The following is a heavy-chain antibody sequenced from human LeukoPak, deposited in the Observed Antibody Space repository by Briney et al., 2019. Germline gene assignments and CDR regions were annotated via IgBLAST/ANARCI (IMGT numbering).Heavy chain of an antibody. D-gene: IGHD3-22*01. J-gene: IGHJ3*02. CDR3: ARDAMIVVVYDAFDI. CDR1: GFTFSSYA. V-gene: IGHV3-30*01. Sequence: GRSLRLSCAASGFTFSSYAMHWVRQAPGKGLEWVAVISYDGSNKYYADSVKGRFTISRDNSKNTLYLQMNSLRAEDTAVYYCARDAMIVVVYDAFDIWGQGTMVTVSS. CDR2: ISYDGSNK.